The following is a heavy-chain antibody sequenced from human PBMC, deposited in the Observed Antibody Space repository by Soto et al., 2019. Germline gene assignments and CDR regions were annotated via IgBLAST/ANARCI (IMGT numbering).Heavy chain of an antibody. V-gene: IGHV3-23*01. Sequence: EVQLLESGGGLVQPGGSLRLSCAASGFTFSSYAMSWVRQAPGKGLEWVSAISGSGGSTYYADSVKGRFTISRDNAKNPLYLQLNSLRAEDTAVYYCARRSSGWYFDYWGQGTLVTFSS. CDR3: ARRSSGWYFDY. CDR1: GFTFSSYA. CDR2: ISGSGGST. J-gene: IGHJ4*02. D-gene: IGHD6-19*01.